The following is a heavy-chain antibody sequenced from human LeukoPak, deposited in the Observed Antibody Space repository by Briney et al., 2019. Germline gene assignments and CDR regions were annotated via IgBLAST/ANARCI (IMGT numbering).Heavy chain of an antibody. CDR1: GFTFSTYW. Sequence: GGSLRLSCAVSGFTFSTYWMSWVRQAPGKGLEWVANIKQDGSDKYYVDSVKGRFTISRDNAKNSLYLEMNSLRVEDTAVYYCARDYCSTTSCRFDYWGQGTLVTVSS. CDR3: ARDYCSTTSCRFDY. J-gene: IGHJ4*02. V-gene: IGHV3-7*01. D-gene: IGHD2-2*01. CDR2: IKQDGSDK.